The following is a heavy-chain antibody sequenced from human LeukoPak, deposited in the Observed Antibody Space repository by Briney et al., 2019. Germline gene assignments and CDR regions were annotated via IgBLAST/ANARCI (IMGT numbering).Heavy chain of an antibody. J-gene: IGHJ3*01. D-gene: IGHD6-19*01. Sequence: GGSLSLSCAASGFPFSPYTMNWVRQAPGKGLEGVSSITSTSNYIYYAASLKGRFTISRDNTKNSLYLKMNSLSAEDTAVYYCARDGGQWLVNAFDLWGQGTMVTVSS. CDR2: ITSTSNYI. CDR3: ARDGGQWLVNAFDL. CDR1: GFPFSPYT. V-gene: IGHV3-21*01.